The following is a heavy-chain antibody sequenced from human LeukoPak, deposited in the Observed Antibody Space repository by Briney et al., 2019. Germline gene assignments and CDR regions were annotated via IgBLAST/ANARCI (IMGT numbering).Heavy chain of an antibody. J-gene: IGHJ4*02. Sequence: TPGGSLRLSCAASGFTFSDYYMSWIRQAPGKGLEWVSYISSSGSTIYYADSVKGRFTISGDNAKNSLYLQMNSLRAEDTAVYYCARAGCSVASCLYYFDYWGQGTLVTVSS. CDR2: ISSSGSTI. CDR3: ARAGCSVASCLYYFDY. V-gene: IGHV3-11*01. D-gene: IGHD2-2*01. CDR1: GFTFSDYY.